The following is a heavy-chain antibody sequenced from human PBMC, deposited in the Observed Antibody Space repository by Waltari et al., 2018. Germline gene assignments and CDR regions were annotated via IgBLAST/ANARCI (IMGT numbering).Heavy chain of an antibody. D-gene: IGHD6-13*01. Sequence: EVQLVQSGAEVKKPGATVKISCKASGYTFTDYYLHWVQQAPGKGLEWMGRVDPEDGETIYAEKFQGRVTITADTSTDTAYMELSSLRSEDTAVYYCATAPVVGSSWYEFWFDPWGQGTLVTVSS. J-gene: IGHJ5*02. CDR1: GYTFTDYY. CDR3: ATAPVVGSSWYEFWFDP. V-gene: IGHV1-69-2*01. CDR2: VDPEDGET.